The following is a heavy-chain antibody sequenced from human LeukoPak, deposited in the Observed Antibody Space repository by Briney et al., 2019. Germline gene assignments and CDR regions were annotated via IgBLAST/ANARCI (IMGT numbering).Heavy chain of an antibody. Sequence: AGGSLRLSCAASGFTFSDYYMSWIRQAPGKGLEWVSYISGGGTTIYYADSVKGRFTISRDNAKNSLYLQMNSLRAEDTAVYYCARDRTSSSWRPDSFDIWGQGTMVTVSP. CDR3: ARDRTSSSWRPDSFDI. V-gene: IGHV3-11*01. CDR2: ISGGGTTI. D-gene: IGHD6-13*01. J-gene: IGHJ3*02. CDR1: GFTFSDYY.